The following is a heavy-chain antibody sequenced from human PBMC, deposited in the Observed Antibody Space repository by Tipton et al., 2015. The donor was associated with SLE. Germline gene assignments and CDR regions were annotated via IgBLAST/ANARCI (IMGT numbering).Heavy chain of an antibody. J-gene: IGHJ1*01. Sequence: TLSLTCSVSGGSISSSSYYWGWIRQPPGKGLEWIGNIYYNGSTYYNPSLRSRVTISLDTSKNQISLNLNSVTAADTAMYYCARHGLQWLTPAEYFQYWGQGTLVTVSS. CDR3: ARHGLQWLTPAEYFQY. V-gene: IGHV4-39*07. D-gene: IGHD6-19*01. CDR2: IYYNGST. CDR1: GGSISSSSYY.